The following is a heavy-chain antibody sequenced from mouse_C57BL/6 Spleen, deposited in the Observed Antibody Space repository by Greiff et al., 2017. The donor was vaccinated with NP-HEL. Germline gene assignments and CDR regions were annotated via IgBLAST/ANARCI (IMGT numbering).Heavy chain of an antibody. D-gene: IGHD1-1*01. V-gene: IGHV1-69*01. J-gene: IGHJ1*03. CDR2: IDPSDSYT. Sequence: VQLQQPGAELVMPGASVKLSCKASGYTFTSYWMHWVKQRPGQGLEWIGEIDPSDSYTNYNQKFKGKSTLTVDKSSSTAYMQLSSLTSEDSAVYYCARLGYYGSKNFDVWGTGTTVTVSS. CDR1: GYTFTSYW. CDR3: ARLGYYGSKNFDV.